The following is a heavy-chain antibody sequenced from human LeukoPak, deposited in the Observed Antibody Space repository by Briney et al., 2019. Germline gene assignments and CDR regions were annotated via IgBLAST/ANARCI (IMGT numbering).Heavy chain of an antibody. J-gene: IGHJ3*02. CDR3: AREPWELRRGDAFDI. Sequence: GGSLRLSCAASGFTVSSNYMSWVRQAPGKGLEWVPDIYSGGSTYYADSVKGRFTISRDNSKNTLYLQMNSLRAEDTAVYYCAREPWELRRGDAFDIWGQGTMVTVSS. CDR2: IYSGGST. D-gene: IGHD1-26*01. CDR1: GFTVSSNY. V-gene: IGHV3-66*01.